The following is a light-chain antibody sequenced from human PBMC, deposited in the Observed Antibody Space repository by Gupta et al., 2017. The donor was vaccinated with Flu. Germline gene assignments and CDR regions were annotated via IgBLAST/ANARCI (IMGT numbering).Light chain of an antibody. V-gene: IGLV2-14*01. CDR1: SSDVGGYNY. Sequence: QSALTQPASVSGSPGQSITISCTGTSSDVGGYNYVSWYQQQPGKAPKLMIYEVSNRPSGVSNRFSGSKSGNTASLTISGLQAEDEADYYCSSYTSSSTPLYVFGTGTKVTAL. J-gene: IGLJ1*01. CDR3: SSYTSSSTPLYV. CDR2: EVS.